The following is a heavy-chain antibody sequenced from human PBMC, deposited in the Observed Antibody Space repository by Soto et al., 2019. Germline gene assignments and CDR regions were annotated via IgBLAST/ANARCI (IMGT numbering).Heavy chain of an antibody. J-gene: IGHJ4*02. D-gene: IGHD6-19*01. CDR2: LFGSGGGI. CDR1: GFTFSTYA. CDR3: VKDRHPGSRWPFDH. Sequence: EVQLLESGGGLVQPGGSLRLSCAASGFTFSTYAMSWVRQAPGKGLEWVSGLFGSGGGISYADSVKGRFTISRDNSNNVLYLQMQSLRVEDTAVYYCVKDRHPGSRWPFDHWGQGTLVTVSS. V-gene: IGHV3-23*01.